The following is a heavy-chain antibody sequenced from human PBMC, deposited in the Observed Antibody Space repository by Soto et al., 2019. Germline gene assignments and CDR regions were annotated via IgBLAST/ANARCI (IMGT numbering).Heavy chain of an antibody. CDR3: AKDYGDPEAYYYYGMDV. J-gene: IGHJ6*02. V-gene: IGHV1-18*01. CDR1: GYTFTSYG. CDR2: ISAYNGNT. Sequence: ASVKVSCKASGYTFTSYGISWVRQAPGQGLEWMGWISAYNGNTNYAQKLQGRVTMTTDTSTSTAYMELRSLRSDDTAVYYCAKDYGDPEAYYYYGMDVWGQGTTVTVSS. D-gene: IGHD4-17*01.